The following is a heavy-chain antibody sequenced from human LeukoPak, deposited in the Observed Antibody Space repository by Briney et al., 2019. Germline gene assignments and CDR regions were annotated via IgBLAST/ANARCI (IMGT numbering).Heavy chain of an antibody. V-gene: IGHV1-69*13. J-gene: IGHJ6*02. D-gene: IGHD2-2*01. CDR1: GYTFTSYD. CDR3: ARGNIVVVPAAKDLYYYYGMDV. Sequence: SVKVSCKASGYTFTSYDINWVRQATGQGLEWMGGIIPIFGTANYAQKFQGRVTITADESTSTAYMELSSLRSEDTAVYYCARGNIVVVPAAKDLYYYYGMDVWGQGTTVTVSS. CDR2: IIPIFGTA.